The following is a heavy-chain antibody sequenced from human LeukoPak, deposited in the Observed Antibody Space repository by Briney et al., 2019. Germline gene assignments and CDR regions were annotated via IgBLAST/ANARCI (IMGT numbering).Heavy chain of an antibody. J-gene: IGHJ5*02. CDR2: IYYSGST. CDR1: GGSFSGDY. V-gene: IGHV4-59*01. CDR3: ARVEGIPAAGRKIWFDP. Sequence: SETLSLTCAVYGGSFSGDYWSWIRQPPGKGLEWIGYIYYSGSTNYNPSLKSRVTISVDTSKNQFSLRVNSVTAADTAVYYCARVEGIPAAGRKIWFDPWGQGTLVTVSS. D-gene: IGHD6-13*01.